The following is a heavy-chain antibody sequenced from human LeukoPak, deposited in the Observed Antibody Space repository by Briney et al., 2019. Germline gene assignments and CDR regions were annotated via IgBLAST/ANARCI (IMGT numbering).Heavy chain of an antibody. CDR2: IRYDGSNK. J-gene: IGHJ4*02. D-gene: IGHD3-22*01. CDR1: GFTFSSYG. V-gene: IGHV3-30*02. CDR3: AKDRGSSGYYDISFDY. Sequence: PGGSLRLSCAASGFTFSSYGMHWVRRAPGKGPEWVAFIRYDGSNKYYADSVKGRFTISRDNSKNTLYLQMNSLRAEDTAVYYCAKDRGSSGYYDISFDYWGQGTLVTVSS.